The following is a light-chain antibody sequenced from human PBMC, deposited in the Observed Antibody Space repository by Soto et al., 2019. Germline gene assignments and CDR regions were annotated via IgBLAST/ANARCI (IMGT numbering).Light chain of an antibody. CDR1: QSVSSY. V-gene: IGKV3-11*01. CDR2: DAS. J-gene: IGKJ4*01. Sequence: ERRTLSCRASQSVSSYLAWYQQKPGQAPRLLIYDASNRATGIPARFSCSGSGTDFALALRSRQPEEFPFYSWQLPGKLPVAIGGGTRVDIK. CDR3: QLPGKLPVA.